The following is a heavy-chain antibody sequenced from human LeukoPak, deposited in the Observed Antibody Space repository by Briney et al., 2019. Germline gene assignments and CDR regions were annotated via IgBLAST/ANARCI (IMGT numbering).Heavy chain of an antibody. CDR2: INPSGGST. D-gene: IGHD6-13*01. CDR3: ATNFPGIAAAGFYYMDV. J-gene: IGHJ6*03. V-gene: IGHV1-46*01. CDR1: GYIFTSYN. Sequence: GASVKVSCKASGYIFTSYNIYWVRQAPGQGLEWMGIINPSGGSTSYAQKFQGRVTMTRDMSTSTVYMELSSLRSEDTAVYYCATNFPGIAAAGFYYMDVWGKGTTVTVSS.